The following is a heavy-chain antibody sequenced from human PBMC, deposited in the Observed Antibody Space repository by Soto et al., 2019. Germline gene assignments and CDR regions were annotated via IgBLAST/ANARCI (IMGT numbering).Heavy chain of an antibody. CDR1: GYTFTGYY. Sequence: GASVKVSCKASGYTFTGYYMHWVRQAPGQGLEWMGWISAYNGNTNYAKKLQGRVTMTTDTSTSTAYMELRSLRSDDTAVYYCARDAPPADYWGQGTLVTVSS. CDR3: ARDAPPADY. V-gene: IGHV1-18*04. J-gene: IGHJ4*02. CDR2: ISAYNGNT.